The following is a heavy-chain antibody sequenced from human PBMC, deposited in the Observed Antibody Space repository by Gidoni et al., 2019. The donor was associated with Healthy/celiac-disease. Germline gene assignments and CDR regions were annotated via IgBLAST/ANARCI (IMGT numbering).Heavy chain of an antibody. V-gene: IGHV3-64*01. D-gene: IGHD1-26*01. Sequence: EVQLVESGGGLVQPGGSLRLSCAASGFTFVSHCMHWVRQAPGKGLEYVSAISSNGGSTYYANSVKGRFTISRDNSKNTLYLQMGSLRAEDMAVYYCARSPPSGWRVGATGIDYWGQGTLVTVSS. CDR3: ARSPPSGWRVGATGIDY. J-gene: IGHJ4*02. CDR2: ISSNGGST. CDR1: GFTFVSHC.